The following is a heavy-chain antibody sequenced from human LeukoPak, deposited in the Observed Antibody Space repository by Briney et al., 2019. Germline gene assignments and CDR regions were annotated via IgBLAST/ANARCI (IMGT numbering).Heavy chain of an antibody. Sequence: ASVKVSCKVSGYTLTELSMHWVRQAPGTGLGWMGGFDPEDGETIYAQKFQGRVTMTEDTSTDTAYMELSSLRSEDTAVYYCATSGGYGGNSGEMARDDDAFDIWGQGTMVTVSS. CDR1: GYTLTELS. CDR3: ATSGGYGGNSGEMARDDDAFDI. CDR2: FDPEDGET. V-gene: IGHV1-24*01. J-gene: IGHJ3*02. D-gene: IGHD4-23*01.